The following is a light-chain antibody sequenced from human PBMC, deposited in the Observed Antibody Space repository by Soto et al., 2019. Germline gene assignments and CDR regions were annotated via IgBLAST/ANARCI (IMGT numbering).Light chain of an antibody. CDR3: SSYAGGNNWV. V-gene: IGLV2-8*01. CDR2: DVN. CDR1: STDVGGYNA. Sequence: QSALSQPASVSGSPGQTITISCTGTSTDVGGYNAVSWYQQNPGKAPKLMLYDVNKRPSGVPDRFSGSKSGNTASLTVSGLQAEDEADYYCSSYAGGNNWVFGGGTKVTVL. J-gene: IGLJ3*02.